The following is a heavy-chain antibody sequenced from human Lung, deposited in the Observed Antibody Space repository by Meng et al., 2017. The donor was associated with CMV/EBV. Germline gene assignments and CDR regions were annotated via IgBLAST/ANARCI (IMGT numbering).Heavy chain of an antibody. CDR3: ARAGVGTGSSGVY. CDR2: ISSSSSYT. V-gene: IGHV3-11*06. D-gene: IGHD1-26*01. CDR1: GFTFSDYD. Sequence: QVQLDAAGGGLVTPGGSLRLSCAASGFTFSDYDMSWIRQAPGKGLEWVSYISSSSSYTNYADSVKGRFTISRDNAKNSLYLQMNSLRAEDTAVYYCARAGVGTGSSGVYWGQGTLVTVSS. J-gene: IGHJ4*02.